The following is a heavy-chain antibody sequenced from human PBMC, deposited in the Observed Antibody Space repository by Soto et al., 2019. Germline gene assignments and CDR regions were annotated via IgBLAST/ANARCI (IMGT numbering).Heavy chain of an antibody. D-gene: IGHD3-3*01. CDR2: INSDGSST. J-gene: IGHJ6*02. CDR3: AREGRPPAGPYDFWSGYSDSKYGMDV. CDR1: GFTFSSYW. V-gene: IGHV3-74*01. Sequence: GGSLRLSCAASGFTFSSYWMHWVRQAPGKGLVWVSRINSDGSSTSYADSVKGRFTISRDNAKNTLYLQMNSLRAEDTVVYYCAREGRPPAGPYDFWSGYSDSKYGMDVWGQGTTVTVSS.